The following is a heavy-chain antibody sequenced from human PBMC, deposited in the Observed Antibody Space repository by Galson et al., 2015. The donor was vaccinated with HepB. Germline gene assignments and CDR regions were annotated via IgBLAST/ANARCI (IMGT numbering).Heavy chain of an antibody. CDR2: IYPSDSDT. CDR1: GYIFSDYW. V-gene: IGHV5-51*01. D-gene: IGHD3-16*01. Sequence: QSGAEVKKSGESLKISCRASGYIFSDYWIGCVRQMPGKGLEWMGIIYPSDSDTKYSPSFQGQVTMSVDNSIRTAYLQWNSLKTSDSAMYYCARQGGSLGDYWGQGTLVTVSS. CDR3: ARQGGSLGDY. J-gene: IGHJ4*02.